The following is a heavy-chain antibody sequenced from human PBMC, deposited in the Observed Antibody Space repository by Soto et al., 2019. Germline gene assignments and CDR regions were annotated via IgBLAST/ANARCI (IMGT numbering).Heavy chain of an antibody. Sequence: GGSLRLSCAASGFTFSSYGMHWVRQAPGKGLEWVAVISYDGSNKYYADSVKGRFTISRDNSKNTLYLQMNSLRAEDTAVYYCAKDVLLWFGESYFDYWGQGTLVTVSS. CDR3: AKDVLLWFGESYFDY. CDR1: GFTFSSYG. CDR2: ISYDGSNK. D-gene: IGHD3-10*01. J-gene: IGHJ4*02. V-gene: IGHV3-30*18.